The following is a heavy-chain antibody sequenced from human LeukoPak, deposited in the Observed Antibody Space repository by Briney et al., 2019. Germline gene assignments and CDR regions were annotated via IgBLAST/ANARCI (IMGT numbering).Heavy chain of an antibody. V-gene: IGHV4-38-2*02. J-gene: IGHJ5*02. Sequence: SETLSLTCTVSGYSISSGYYWGWIRQPPGKGLEWIGSIYHSGSTYYNPSLKSRVTISVDTSKNQFSLKLSSVTAADTAVYYCARDSSYSYGYNWFDPWGQGTLVTVSS. CDR3: ARDSSYSYGYNWFDP. D-gene: IGHD5-18*01. CDR2: IYHSGST. CDR1: GYSISSGYY.